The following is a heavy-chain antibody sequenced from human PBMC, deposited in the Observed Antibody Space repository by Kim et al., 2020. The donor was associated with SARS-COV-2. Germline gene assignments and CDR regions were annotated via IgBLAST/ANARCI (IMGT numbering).Heavy chain of an antibody. Sequence: IPALKGRVLMSVDTSKSRFSLKRSSVTAADTAVYYCARVATILLCWFDPWGQGTLVTVSS. J-gene: IGHJ5*02. V-gene: IGHV4-34*13. D-gene: IGHD5-12*01. CDR3: ARVATILLCWFDP.